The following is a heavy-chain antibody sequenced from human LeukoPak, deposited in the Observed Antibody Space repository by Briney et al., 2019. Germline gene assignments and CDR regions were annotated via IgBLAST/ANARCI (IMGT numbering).Heavy chain of an antibody. CDR1: GFTFNTYA. CDR3: ASDTVGRVAATDY. D-gene: IGHD2-15*01. CDR2: ISGGDVST. Sequence: GGSLRLSCAASGFTFNTYAMSWVRQAPGKGLEWVSSISGGDVSTSYADSVKGRFTISRDSSKNTLYLQMNSLRAEDTAVYYCASDTVGRVAATDYWGQGTLVTVSS. V-gene: IGHV3-23*01. J-gene: IGHJ4*02.